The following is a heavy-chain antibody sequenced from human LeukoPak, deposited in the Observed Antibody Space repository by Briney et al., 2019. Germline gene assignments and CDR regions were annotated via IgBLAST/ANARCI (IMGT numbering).Heavy chain of an antibody. V-gene: IGHV4-59*01. CDR3: ARGLGTNYRNYNYGMDV. J-gene: IGHJ6*02. CDR1: GGSISGCY. CDR2: ISYSGST. D-gene: IGHD4/OR15-4a*01. Sequence: SETLSLTCSVSGGSISGCYWSWIGQPPGKGLGWIGFISYSGSTNYNPSLKSRVTMSVDTSKNQISLKLTSVTAADTALYYCARGLGTNYRNYNYGMDVWGQGTTVTVSS.